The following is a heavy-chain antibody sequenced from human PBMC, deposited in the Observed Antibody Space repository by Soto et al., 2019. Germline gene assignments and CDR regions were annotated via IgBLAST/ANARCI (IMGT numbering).Heavy chain of an antibody. V-gene: IGHV1-2*02. Sequence: ASVKVSCKASGYKFTAYYMHWVRQAPGQGLEWMGWINPGSGATSYAQTFQGRVTMTRDTSLNTVYMEVTSLRPDDTAVYYCATRLTTLTTTVVPFDYWGQGTLVTVSS. CDR3: ATRLTTLTTTVVPFDY. CDR1: GYKFTAYY. D-gene: IGHD4-17*01. CDR2: INPGSGAT. J-gene: IGHJ4*02.